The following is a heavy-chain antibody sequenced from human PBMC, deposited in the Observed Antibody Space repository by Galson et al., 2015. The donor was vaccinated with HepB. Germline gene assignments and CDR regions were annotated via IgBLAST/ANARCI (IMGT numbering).Heavy chain of an antibody. V-gene: IGHV3-30*04. D-gene: IGHD3-16*01. CDR1: GFTFSSYA. CDR2: ISYDGSNK. J-gene: IGHJ4*02. CDR3: AREPLGIEGGILDY. Sequence: SLRLSCAASGFTFSSYAMHWVRQAPGKGLEWVAVISYDGSNKYYADSVKGRFTISRDNSKNTLYLQMNSLRAEDTAVYYCAREPLGIEGGILDYWGQGTLVTVSS.